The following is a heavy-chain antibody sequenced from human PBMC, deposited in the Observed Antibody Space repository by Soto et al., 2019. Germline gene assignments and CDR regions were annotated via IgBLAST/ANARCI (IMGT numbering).Heavy chain of an antibody. CDR2: SSAYNGNT. D-gene: IGHD6-6*01. CDR1: GYTFTSYG. J-gene: IGHJ4*02. V-gene: IGHV1-18*01. CDR3: PRGIRAAPSYSSSLDFDF. Sequence: QVQLVQSGAEVKKPGASVKVACKASGYTFTSYGISWVRQAPGQGLEWMGWSSAYNGNTNYAQKLQGRVTMPTDTAPSTAYMELGSLSSDDPAVYYCPRGIRAAPSYSSSLDFDFWGQGTLVTVSS.